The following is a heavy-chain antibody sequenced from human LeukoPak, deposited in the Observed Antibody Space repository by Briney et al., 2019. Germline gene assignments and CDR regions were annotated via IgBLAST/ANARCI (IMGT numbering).Heavy chain of an antibody. V-gene: IGHV1-69*06. CDR1: GGTFSSYA. CDR2: IIPIFGTA. D-gene: IGHD3-22*01. J-gene: IGHJ4*02. CDR3: ARPGDYYDSSGYY. Sequence: SVKVSCKASGGTFSSYAISWVRQAPGQGLEWMGGIIPIFGTANYAQKFQGRVTITADKSTSTAYMELSSLRSEDTAVYYCARPGDYYDSSGYYWGQGTLVTVSS.